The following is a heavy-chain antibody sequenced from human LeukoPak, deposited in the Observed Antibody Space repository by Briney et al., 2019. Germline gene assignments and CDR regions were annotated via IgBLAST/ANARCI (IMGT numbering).Heavy chain of an antibody. CDR1: GFTFSSYS. Sequence: GGSLRLSCAASGFTFSSYSMNWVRQAPGKGLEWVSSISSSSSYIYYADSVKGRFTISRDNAKNSLYLQMNSLRAEDTALYYCAKDSRRFLEWLLSFDFWGQGTLVTVSS. V-gene: IGHV3-21*04. J-gene: IGHJ4*02. CDR2: ISSSSSYI. CDR3: AKDSRRFLEWLLSFDF. D-gene: IGHD3-3*01.